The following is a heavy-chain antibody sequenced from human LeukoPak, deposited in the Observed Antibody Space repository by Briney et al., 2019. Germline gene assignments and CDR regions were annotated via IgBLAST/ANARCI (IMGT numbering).Heavy chain of an antibody. V-gene: IGHV1-18*04. CDR1: GYTFTSYG. J-gene: IGHJ4*02. Sequence: ASVKVSCKASGYTFTSYGISWVRQAPGQGLEWMGWISAYNGNTNYAQKLQGRVTMTTDTDTSTAYMKLRSLRSDDTAVYYCARDRAYGDYVFDYWGQGTLVTVSS. CDR3: ARDRAYGDYVFDY. CDR2: ISAYNGNT. D-gene: IGHD4-17*01.